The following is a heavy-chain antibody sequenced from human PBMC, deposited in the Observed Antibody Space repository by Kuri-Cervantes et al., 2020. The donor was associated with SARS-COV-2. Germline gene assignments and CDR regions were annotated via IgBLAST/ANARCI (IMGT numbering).Heavy chain of an antibody. CDR2: IYYSGST. Sequence: SETLSLTCTVSGASISSYYWSWIRQPPGKGLEWIGYIYYSGSTYYNPSLKSRVTISVDTSKNQFSLKLSSVTAADTAVYYCARVVFYCGADCYHYYSYAMDVWGQGTTVTVSS. V-gene: IGHV4-59*08. CDR1: GASISSYY. CDR3: ARVVFYCGADCYHYYSYAMDV. D-gene: IGHD2-21*02. J-gene: IGHJ6*02.